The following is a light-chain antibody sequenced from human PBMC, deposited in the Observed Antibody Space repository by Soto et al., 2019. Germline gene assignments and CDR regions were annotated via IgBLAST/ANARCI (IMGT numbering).Light chain of an antibody. V-gene: IGKV3-20*01. J-gene: IGKJ2*01. CDR2: DAS. CDR3: QHYNPWPG. CDR1: QSISQS. Sequence: EVVLTQSPGTLSLSPGERATLSCRASQSISQSLAWYQQRPGQSPRLLIYDASRRATGIPDRFTGSGFGTDFTLTISRLAPEDLAVYYCQHYNPWPGFGQGTKLEIK.